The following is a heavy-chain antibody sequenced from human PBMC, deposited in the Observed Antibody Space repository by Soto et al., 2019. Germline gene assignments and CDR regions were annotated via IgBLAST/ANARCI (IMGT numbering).Heavy chain of an antibody. CDR2: MNPNSGNT. D-gene: IGHD2-15*01. V-gene: IGHV1-8*01. CDR3: ASGCSGGSCYSDDAFDI. CDR1: GYTFTSYD. J-gene: IGHJ3*02. Sequence: QVQLVQSGAEVKKPGASVKVSCKASGYTFTSYDINWVRQATGQGLEWMGWMNPNSGNTGYAQKFQGRVTMTRNTSISTAYMELSSLSSEDTAVYYCASGCSGGSCYSDDAFDIWGQGTMVTVSS.